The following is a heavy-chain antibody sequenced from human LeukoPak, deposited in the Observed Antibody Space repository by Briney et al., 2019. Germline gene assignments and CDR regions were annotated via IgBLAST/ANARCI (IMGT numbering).Heavy chain of an antibody. CDR3: AKGPRDYDILTGYYPYAY. Sequence: GGSLRLSCVASGFTFTDYFMSWVRQAPGKGLEWVSSISSSSSYIYYADSVKGRFTISRDNAKNSLYLQMNSLRAEDTAVYYCAKGPRDYDILTGYYPYAYWGQGTLVTVSS. J-gene: IGHJ4*02. CDR1: GFTFTDYF. D-gene: IGHD3-9*01. CDR2: ISSSSSYI. V-gene: IGHV3-21*01.